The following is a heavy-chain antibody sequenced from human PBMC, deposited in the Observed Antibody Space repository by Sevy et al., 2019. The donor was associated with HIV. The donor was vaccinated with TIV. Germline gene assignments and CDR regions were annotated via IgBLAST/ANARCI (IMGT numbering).Heavy chain of an antibody. CDR1: GFTFSSYA. V-gene: IGHV3-30*09. CDR3: ARLTSAGTWYFDS. J-gene: IGHJ4*02. CDR2: ISYGGDNK. D-gene: IGHD6-13*01. Sequence: GGSLRLSCAASGFTFSSYAFYWVRQAPGKGLEWVPVISYGGDNKFYADSVKGRFAVSRDNSKDTLFLQMNSLRSEDTAVYYCARLTSAGTWYFDSWGQGTMVTVSS.